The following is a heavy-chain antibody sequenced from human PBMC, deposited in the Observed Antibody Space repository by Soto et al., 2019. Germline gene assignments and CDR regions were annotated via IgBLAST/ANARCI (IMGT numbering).Heavy chain of an antibody. V-gene: IGHV1-69*13. J-gene: IGHJ4*02. D-gene: IGHD3-9*01. CDR2: IIPIFGTE. CDR3: ARPTLTRGFDY. CDR1: GDSMSRYA. Sequence: SSVNGSCKAAGDSMSRYAIGWGRQAPGQGLEWMGGIIPIFGTENYAQKFQGRVTITADESTSTAYMELSSLRSEETAVYYCARPTLTRGFDYWGQGTLVTVSS.